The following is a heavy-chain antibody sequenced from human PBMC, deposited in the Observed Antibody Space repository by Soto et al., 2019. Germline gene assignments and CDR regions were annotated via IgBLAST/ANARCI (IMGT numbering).Heavy chain of an antibody. CDR1: GHRLKLIS. J-gene: IGHJ4*02. V-gene: IGHV1-24*01. CDR3: VVAGYWT. D-gene: IGHD2-8*01. CDR2: FDVTQRKT. Sequence: ASVKGSFKVSGHRLKLISMQWVRQGPGGRLQWMGGFDVTQRKTTYAQDFQGIVTMTDDTSTNTANMELSGLRAEDTAMHYCVVAGYWTWGQGALVTVSS.